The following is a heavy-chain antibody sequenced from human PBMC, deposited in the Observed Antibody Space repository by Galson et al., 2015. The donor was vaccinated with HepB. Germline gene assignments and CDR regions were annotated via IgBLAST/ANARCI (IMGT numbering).Heavy chain of an antibody. CDR1: EFTFSGYA. V-gene: IGHV3-23*01. CDR2: INNSGGGT. J-gene: IGHJ4*02. D-gene: IGHD1-7*01. CDR3: AKGRTGTTSGFDY. Sequence: SLRLSCAASEFTFSGYAMNWVRRAPGKGPEWVPTINNSGGGTYYADSVKGRFTISRDNSKNTLYLQMSSLRAEDTAIYYCAKGRTGTTSGFDYWGQGTLVTVSS.